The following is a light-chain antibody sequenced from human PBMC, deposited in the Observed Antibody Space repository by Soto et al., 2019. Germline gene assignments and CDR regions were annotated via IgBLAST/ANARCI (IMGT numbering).Light chain of an antibody. V-gene: IGKV1-27*01. J-gene: IGKJ4*01. CDR3: QECDPAPLT. CDR2: TAS. CDR1: QGFNTY. Sequence: QMTQSPSSLSASVGDSVTITCRASQGFNTYVAWYQQKPGKTPKLLINTASTLQSGVPSRFSGGGSGTEFTLTIASFQPEDVATYYCQECDPAPLTFDGGTKVE.